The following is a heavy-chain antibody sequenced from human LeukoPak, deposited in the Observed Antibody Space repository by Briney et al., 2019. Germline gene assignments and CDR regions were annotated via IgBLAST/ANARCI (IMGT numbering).Heavy chain of an antibody. Sequence: SETLSLTCTVSGGSISSGGYYWSWIRQHPGKGLEWIGYIYYSGSTYYNPSLKSRVTISVDTTKNQFSLKLSSVTAADTAVYYCARDLVRYDSSGYYEENWFDPWGQGTLVTVSS. J-gene: IGHJ5*02. CDR2: IYYSGST. CDR1: GGSISSGGYY. V-gene: IGHV4-31*03. D-gene: IGHD3-22*01. CDR3: ARDLVRYDSSGYYEENWFDP.